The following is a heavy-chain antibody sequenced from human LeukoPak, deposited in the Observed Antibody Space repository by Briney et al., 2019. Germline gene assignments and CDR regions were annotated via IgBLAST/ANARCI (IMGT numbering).Heavy chain of an antibody. Sequence: GGSLRLSCAASGFTFSSYAMSWVRQAPGKGLEWVSAISGSGGSTYYADSVKGRFTISRDNSKSTLYLQMNSLRAEDTAVYYCAKDDIVVVPAAQLLSFDYWGQGTLVTVSS. V-gene: IGHV3-23*01. CDR2: ISGSGGST. J-gene: IGHJ4*02. D-gene: IGHD2-2*01. CDR1: GFTFSSYA. CDR3: AKDDIVVVPAAQLLSFDY.